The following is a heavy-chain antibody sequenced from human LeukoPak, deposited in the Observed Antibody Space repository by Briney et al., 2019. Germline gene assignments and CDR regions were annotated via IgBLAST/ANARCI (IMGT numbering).Heavy chain of an antibody. CDR2: IKKDGSEK. J-gene: IGHJ4*02. CDR1: GFTFSSYW. V-gene: IGHV3-7*01. CDR3: AKDMDHDYDDYGFDY. D-gene: IGHD4-17*01. Sequence: GGPLRLSCAASGFTFSSYWMSWVRQAPGKGLEWVANIKKDGSEKYYADSVKGRCTISRDNSKNTVYLQMNSLRAEDTAVYYCAKDMDHDYDDYGFDYWGQGTPVTVSS.